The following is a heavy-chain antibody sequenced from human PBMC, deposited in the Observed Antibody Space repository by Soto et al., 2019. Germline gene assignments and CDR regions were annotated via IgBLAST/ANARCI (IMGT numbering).Heavy chain of an antibody. J-gene: IGHJ6*02. D-gene: IGHD2-2*01. CDR2: INPGNGDT. V-gene: IGHV1-3*01. CDR1: GYSFTKYG. CDR3: ARTYCSSTSCYNYYYYGMDV. Sequence: QVQLVQSGTEVKKPGASVKVSCKTSGYSFTKYGLHWVRQAPGQRLEWMGWINPGNGDTKYSQKFQGRVTITRDTSATTAYMELSSLRSEDSAVFYCARTYCSSTSCYNYYYYGMDVWGQGTTVTVSS.